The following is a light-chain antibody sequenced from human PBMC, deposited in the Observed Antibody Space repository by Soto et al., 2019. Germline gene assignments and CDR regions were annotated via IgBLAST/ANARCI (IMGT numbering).Light chain of an antibody. CDR2: AAS. CDR1: QNIDNY. J-gene: IGKJ4*01. V-gene: IGKV1-39*01. CDR3: QQSYTIPLI. Sequence: DMQMTQSPSSLSASVGDRVTITCRASQNIDNYLNWYQQKPGEAPKLLISAASNLQTGVPSRFSGSRSGTDFSLPSSGLQPEDFATYFCQQSYTIPLIFGGGTKVDIK.